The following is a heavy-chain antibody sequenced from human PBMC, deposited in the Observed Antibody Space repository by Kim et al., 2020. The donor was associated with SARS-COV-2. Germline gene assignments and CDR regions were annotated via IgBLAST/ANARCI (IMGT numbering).Heavy chain of an antibody. J-gene: IGHJ6*02. CDR2: INPSGGGA. CDR3: ARDKRWDCSGGSCYSACYYTMDV. V-gene: IGHV1-2*06. D-gene: IGHD2-15*01. CDR1: GYTFTDFY. Sequence: ASVKVSCEASGYTFTDFYMHWVRQAPGQELEWMGRINPSGGGAEYAQKFQGRVTMTRDTSISTAYMYLSRLRSDDTAVYYCARDKRWDCSGGSCYSACYYTMDVWGQGTTVAVSS.